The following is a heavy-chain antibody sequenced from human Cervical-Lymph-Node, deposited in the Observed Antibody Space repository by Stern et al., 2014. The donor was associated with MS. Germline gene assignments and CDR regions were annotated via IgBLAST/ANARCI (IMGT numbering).Heavy chain of an antibody. CDR2: IRESGENS. D-gene: IGHD1-7*01. Sequence: VQLVESGGGLVQPGGSLRLSCVGSGFTFSSFSMSWVRQAPEKGLEWVSGIRESGENSYYAESVKGRFAISRDNSKNTLYLQMNSLRAEDTAVYFCTRDMELRSHSWGQGILVTVSS. V-gene: IGHV3-23*04. CDR1: GFTFSSFS. J-gene: IGHJ4*02. CDR3: TRDMELRSHS.